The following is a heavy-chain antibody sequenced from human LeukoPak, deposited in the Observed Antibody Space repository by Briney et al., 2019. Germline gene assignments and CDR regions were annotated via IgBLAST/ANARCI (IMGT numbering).Heavy chain of an antibody. CDR3: ARHQRQIVGATTFDY. J-gene: IGHJ4*02. Sequence: SETLSLTCTVPGGSISSSSYYWGWIRQPPGKGLEWIGSIYYSGSTYYNPSLKSRVTISVDTSKNQFSLKLSSVTAADTAVYYCARHQRQIVGATTFDYWGQGTLVTVSS. CDR1: GGSISSSSYY. V-gene: IGHV4-39*01. CDR2: IYYSGST. D-gene: IGHD1-26*01.